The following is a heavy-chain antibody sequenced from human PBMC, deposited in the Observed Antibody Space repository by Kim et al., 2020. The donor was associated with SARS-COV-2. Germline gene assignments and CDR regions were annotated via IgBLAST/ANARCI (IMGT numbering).Heavy chain of an antibody. J-gene: IGHJ4*02. V-gene: IGHV3-74*01. CDR2: INSDGSST. CDR1: GFTFSSYW. D-gene: IGHD2-15*01. CDR3: ARPREYCSGGSCFFDY. Sequence: GGSLRLSCAASGFTFSSYWMHWVRQAPGKGLVWVSRINSDGSSTSYADSVKGRFTISRDNAKNTLYLQMNSLRAEDTAVYYCARPREYCSGGSCFFDYWGQGTLVTVSS.